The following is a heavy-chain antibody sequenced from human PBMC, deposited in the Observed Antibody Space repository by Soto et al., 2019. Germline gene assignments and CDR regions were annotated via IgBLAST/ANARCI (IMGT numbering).Heavy chain of an antibody. CDR2: IDPSDSQT. CDR3: ARQIYDSDTGPNFQYYFDS. D-gene: IGHD3-22*01. Sequence: GESLKISCKGFGYSFAGYWITWVGQKPGKGPGWMGRIDPSDSQTYYSPSFRGHVTISVTKSITTVFLQWSSLRASDTAMYYCARQIYDSDTGPNFQYYFDSWGQGTPVTVSS. CDR1: GYSFAGYW. V-gene: IGHV5-10-1*01. J-gene: IGHJ4*02.